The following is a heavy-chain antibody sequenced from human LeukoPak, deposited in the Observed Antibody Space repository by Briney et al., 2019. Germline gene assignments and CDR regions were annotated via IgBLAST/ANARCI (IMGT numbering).Heavy chain of an antibody. D-gene: IGHD5-12*01. Sequence: SETLSLTCTVSGGSIRSSIDYWGWVRQPPGKGLEWIGTIYYSGSTYYNPSLKSRVTISVDTSKNQFSLNLRSLTAADTAIYYRARRRIVATTEAFDIWGQGTMVTVSS. J-gene: IGHJ3*02. V-gene: IGHV4-39*01. CDR2: IYYSGST. CDR1: GGSIRSSIDY. CDR3: ARRRIVATTEAFDI.